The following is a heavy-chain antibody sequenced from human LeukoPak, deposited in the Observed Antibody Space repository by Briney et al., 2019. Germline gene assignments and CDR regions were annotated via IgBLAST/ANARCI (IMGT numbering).Heavy chain of an antibody. CDR2: ISYDGSNK. CDR1: GFTFSSYG. Sequence: GRSLRLSCAASGFTFSSYGMHWVRQAPGKGLEWVAVISYDGSNKYYVDSVKGRFTISRDNSKNTLYLQMNSLRAEDTAVYYCAKTHQYDFWSGFYYYYGMDVWGQGTTVTVSS. D-gene: IGHD3-3*01. CDR3: AKTHQYDFWSGFYYYYGMDV. V-gene: IGHV3-30*18. J-gene: IGHJ6*02.